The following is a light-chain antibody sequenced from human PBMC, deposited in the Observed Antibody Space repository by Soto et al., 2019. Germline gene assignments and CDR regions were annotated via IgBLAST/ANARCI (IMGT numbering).Light chain of an antibody. J-gene: IGLJ2*01. CDR1: SSNIGTNT. V-gene: IGLV1-44*01. Sequence: QSVLTQPPSASATPGQGVTISCSGSSSNIGTNTVNWYKQLTGTAPKLLIYSNDLRPSGVPDRFSGSMSGTSASLAISGLQSEDGADYYCEAWDDSRYGAVFGGGTKLTVL. CDR2: SND. CDR3: EAWDDSRYGAV.